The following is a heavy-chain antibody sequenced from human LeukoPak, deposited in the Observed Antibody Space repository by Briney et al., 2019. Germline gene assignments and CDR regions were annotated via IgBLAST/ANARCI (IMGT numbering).Heavy chain of an antibody. J-gene: IGHJ5*02. Sequence: GGSLRLSCAASGFTFSSYWMHWVRQAPGKGLEWVSGINWNGGSTGYADSMKGRFTISRDNAKNSLYLQMNSLRAEDTALYYCARDTKGFDPWGQGTLVTVSS. CDR1: GFTFSSYW. V-gene: IGHV3-20*04. D-gene: IGHD3-3*01. CDR2: INWNGGST. CDR3: ARDTKGFDP.